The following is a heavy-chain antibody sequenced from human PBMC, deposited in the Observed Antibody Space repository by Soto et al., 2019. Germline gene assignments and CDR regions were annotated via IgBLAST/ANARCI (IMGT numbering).Heavy chain of an antibody. CDR2: MNPGSGQT. D-gene: IGHD3-10*01. J-gene: IGHJ5*01. Sequence: QVPLVQSGDEVKEPGASVRVSCEASGYTFINFDISWVRQAAGQGLEWLGWMNPGSGQTGYASKFQGRVAMTRDAPTGTSHLELRSLKSADTAVYSGAGMPQAGKLNCSDPWGKEPWSPSPQ. V-gene: IGHV1-8*02. CDR1: GYTFINFD. CDR3: AGMPQAGKLNCSDP.